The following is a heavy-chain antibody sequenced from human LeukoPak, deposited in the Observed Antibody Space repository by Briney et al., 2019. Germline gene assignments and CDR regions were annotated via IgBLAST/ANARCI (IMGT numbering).Heavy chain of an antibody. Sequence: PSETPSLTCSISGGSIINYYWNWIRQPPGKGLEWIGYIHYIGITNYNPSLKSRVTISADTSKNQFSLKLTSVTAADTAVYYCAGSGSYGPFDPWGQGTLLTVSS. V-gene: IGHV4-59*08. CDR2: IHYIGIT. D-gene: IGHD3-16*01. J-gene: IGHJ5*02. CDR3: AGSGSYGPFDP. CDR1: GGSIINYY.